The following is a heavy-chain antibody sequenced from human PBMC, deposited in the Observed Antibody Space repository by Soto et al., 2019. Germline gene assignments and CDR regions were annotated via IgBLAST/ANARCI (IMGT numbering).Heavy chain of an antibody. D-gene: IGHD5-18*01. V-gene: IGHV3-30-3*01. CDR1: GFTFSSYA. CDR2: ISYDGSNK. Sequence: QVQLVESGGGVVQPGRSLRLSCAASGFTFSSYAMHWVRQAPGKGLEWVAVISYDGSNKYYADSVKGRFTISRDNXTNTLYLQMNSLRAEDTAVYYCARGWTAMGRWAFDYWGQGTLVTVSS. J-gene: IGHJ4*02. CDR3: ARGWTAMGRWAFDY.